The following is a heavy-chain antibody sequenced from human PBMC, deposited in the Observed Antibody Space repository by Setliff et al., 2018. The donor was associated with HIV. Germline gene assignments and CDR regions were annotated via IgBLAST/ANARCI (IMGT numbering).Heavy chain of an antibody. CDR1: GGSVSSSTTYY. J-gene: IGHJ4*02. CDR3: ASSPAWRSDFGLHTFAY. D-gene: IGHD2-2*01. V-gene: IGHV4-39*01. Sequence: SETLSLTCTVSGGSVSSSTTYYWGWIRQPPGKGLEWIGSMYYTGSSYYNPSLKSRVTISVDTSKNQFSLKVNSVTATDTAVYYCASSPAWRSDFGLHTFAYWGQGTLVTVSS. CDR2: MYYTGSS.